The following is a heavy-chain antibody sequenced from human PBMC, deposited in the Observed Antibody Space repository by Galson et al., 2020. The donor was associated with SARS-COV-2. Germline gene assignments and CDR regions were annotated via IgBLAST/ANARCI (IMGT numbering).Heavy chain of an antibody. Sequence: GASVKVSCKASGYIFTNYGISWVRQAPGQGLEWMGWISAYNGYTTSAQKFQGRVIMTTDTSTSTAYMELRSLTSDDTAVYYCARDTYYYDTSDYYLIDYWGQGTLVTVSS. V-gene: IGHV1-18*01. CDR3: ARDTYYYDTSDYYLIDY. CDR2: ISAYNGYT. J-gene: IGHJ4*02. D-gene: IGHD3-22*01. CDR1: GYIFTNYG.